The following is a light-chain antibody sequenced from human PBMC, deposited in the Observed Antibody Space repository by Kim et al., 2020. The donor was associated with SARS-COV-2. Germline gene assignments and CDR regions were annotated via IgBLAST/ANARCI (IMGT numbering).Light chain of an antibody. J-gene: IGLJ1*01. CDR1: KLGDKY. CDR3: QAWDSSTYV. Sequence: SVYPGQTASITGSGDKLGDKYASWYQQKSGQSPVLVIYQDNKRPSGIPERFSGSNSGNTATLTISGTQAMDEADYYCQAWDSSTYVFGPGTKVTVL. CDR2: QDN. V-gene: IGLV3-1*01.